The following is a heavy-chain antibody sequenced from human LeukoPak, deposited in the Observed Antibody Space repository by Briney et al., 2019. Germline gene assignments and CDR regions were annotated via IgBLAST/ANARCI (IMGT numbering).Heavy chain of an antibody. J-gene: IGHJ4*02. CDR3: AREESPIAAAGIDY. Sequence: PSETLSLTCAVSGGSISSSNWWSWVRQPPGKGLEWIGEIYHSGSTYYNPSLKSRVTISVDTSKNQFSLKLSSVTAADTAVYYCAREESPIAAAGIDYWGQGTLVTVSS. V-gene: IGHV4-4*02. CDR2: IYHSGST. CDR1: GGSISSSNW. D-gene: IGHD6-13*01.